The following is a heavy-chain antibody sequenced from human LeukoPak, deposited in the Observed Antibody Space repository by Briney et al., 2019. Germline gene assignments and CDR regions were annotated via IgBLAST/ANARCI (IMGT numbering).Heavy chain of an antibody. Sequence: SVKVSCKASGYTFTSYAMNWVRQAPGQGLEWMGRIIPILGIANYAQKFQGRVTITADKSTSTAYMELSGLRSEDTAVYYCARERDYYDSSGFLRHFDYWGQGTLVTVSS. V-gene: IGHV1-69*04. CDR3: ARERDYYDSSGFLRHFDY. CDR1: GYTFTSYA. CDR2: IIPILGIA. J-gene: IGHJ4*02. D-gene: IGHD3-22*01.